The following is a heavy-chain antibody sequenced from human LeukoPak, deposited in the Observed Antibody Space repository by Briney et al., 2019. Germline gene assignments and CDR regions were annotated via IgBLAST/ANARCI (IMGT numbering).Heavy chain of an antibody. V-gene: IGHV3-11*01. J-gene: IGHJ4*02. CDR2: ISSSGSTI. CDR1: GFTFSDYY. D-gene: IGHD3-16*02. Sequence: GGSLRLSCAASGFTFSDYYMSWIRQAPGKGLEWVSYISSSGSTIYYADSVKGRFTISRDNAKNSLYLQMNSLRAEDTAVYYCARVSSGLNVWGSYRNPDYWGQGTLVTVSS. CDR3: ARVSSGLNVWGSYRNPDY.